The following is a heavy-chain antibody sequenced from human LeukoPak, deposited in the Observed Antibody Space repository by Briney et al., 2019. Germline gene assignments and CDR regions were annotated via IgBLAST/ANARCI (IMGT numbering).Heavy chain of an antibody. CDR1: GFTVSNYA. D-gene: IGHD4-23*01. J-gene: IGHJ4*02. CDR2: ISGSDDRK. Sequence: GGSLRLSCAASGFTVSNYAMSWVRQAPGKGLEWVSSISGSDDRKYYADSVKGRFTISRVISENTLFLQMSSLRAEDTAVYYCAKDRDYGGNSRGIDYFDYWGQGTPVTVSS. CDR3: AKDRDYGGNSRGIDYFDY. V-gene: IGHV3-23*01.